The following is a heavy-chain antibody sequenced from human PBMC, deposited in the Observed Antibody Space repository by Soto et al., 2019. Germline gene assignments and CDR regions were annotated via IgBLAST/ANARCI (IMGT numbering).Heavy chain of an antibody. V-gene: IGHV4-39*01. CDR1: GYSVSSSDYY. CDR3: APLSVSLSGPYGIHV. Sequence: SETLSLTCSVSGYSVSSSDYYWAWIRQPPGKGLEWIGSMFYSGLTYYNPSLKSRVTLSVDTSKNQFSVRLNSVTAADTAVYYCAPLSVSLSGPYGIHVWGQGTTVTVSS. CDR2: MFYSGLT. D-gene: IGHD2-15*01. J-gene: IGHJ6*02.